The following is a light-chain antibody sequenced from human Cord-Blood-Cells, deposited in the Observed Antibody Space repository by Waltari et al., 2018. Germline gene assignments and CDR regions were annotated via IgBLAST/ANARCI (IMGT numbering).Light chain of an antibody. V-gene: IGLV2-14*01. CDR3: NSYTSSSTWV. J-gene: IGLJ3*02. CDR2: DVS. CDR1: SSDVVGYNY. Sequence: QSALTQPASVSGSPGQSITISCTGTSSDVVGYNYVSWYQQHPAKAPKLMIYDVSKRLSGFSNRFSGSKSGSSASLTISEPQAEDESDYYCNSYTSSSTWVFGGGTQLPVL.